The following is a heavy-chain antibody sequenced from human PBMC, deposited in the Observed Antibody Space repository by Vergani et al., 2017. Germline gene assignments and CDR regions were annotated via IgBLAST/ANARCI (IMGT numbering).Heavy chain of an antibody. D-gene: IGHD2-2*01. CDR2: IFSNGEK. CDR3: ARILKSSSWHQLGWFDP. CDR1: GFSFNNTRMG. J-gene: IGHJ5*02. Sequence: QVTLKESGPVMVKPTETLTLTCTVSGFSFNNTRMGVSWIRQPPGKALEWLTHIFSNGEKSYSTSLKSRLTISKYNSQSQVVLIMNNMDPLDTATYYCARILKSSSWHQLGWFDPWGQGTLVTVSS. V-gene: IGHV2-26*01.